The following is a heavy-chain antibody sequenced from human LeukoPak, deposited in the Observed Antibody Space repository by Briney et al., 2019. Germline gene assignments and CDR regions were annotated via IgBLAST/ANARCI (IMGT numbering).Heavy chain of an antibody. CDR3: AKSGYNRFDY. CDR1: GFTFNIHG. D-gene: IGHD5-24*01. Sequence: GGSLRLSCAASGFTFNIHGMNWVRQAPGKGLEWVSGISPSGDILYYADSVKGQFTISRDNSKNMVYLQMNSLRAEDTAVYYCAKSGYNRFDYWGQGTLVTVSS. V-gene: IGHV3-23*01. CDR2: ISPSGDIL. J-gene: IGHJ4*02.